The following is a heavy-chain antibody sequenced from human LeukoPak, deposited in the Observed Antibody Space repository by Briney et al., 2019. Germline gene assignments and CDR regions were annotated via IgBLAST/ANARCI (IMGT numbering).Heavy chain of an antibody. D-gene: IGHD6-13*01. CDR1: GFSFSNYW. CDR2: ISSSGYYI. J-gene: IGHJ4*02. Sequence: PGGSLRLSCAASGFSFSNYWMNWVRQAPGKGLEWVSSISSSGYYISYADSVKGRFTISRDNAKDSLYLQMNGLRVEDTAVYYCARDRSNQGLSGIGFDYWGQGTLVTVSS. CDR3: ARDRSNQGLSGIGFDY. V-gene: IGHV3-21*01.